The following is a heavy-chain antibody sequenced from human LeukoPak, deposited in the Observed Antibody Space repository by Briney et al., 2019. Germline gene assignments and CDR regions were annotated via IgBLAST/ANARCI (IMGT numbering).Heavy chain of an antibody. CDR2: IKQDGSEK. Sequence: GGSLRLSCAASEFIFSGYWMNWVRQAPGKGLEWAANIKQDGSEKQYVDSVRGRFTISRDNAKNSLYLQMNSLRVEDTAVYYCARDGFVGAADYWGQGTLVTVSS. CDR3: ARDGFVGAADY. CDR1: EFIFSGYW. V-gene: IGHV3-7*01. J-gene: IGHJ4*02. D-gene: IGHD6-13*01.